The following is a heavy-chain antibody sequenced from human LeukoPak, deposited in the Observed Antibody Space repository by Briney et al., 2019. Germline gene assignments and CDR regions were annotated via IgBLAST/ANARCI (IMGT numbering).Heavy chain of an antibody. CDR1: GFTLSIYS. Sequence: PGGSLRLSCAACGFTLSIYSMNWVRQAPGKGLEWVSSISSSSSYIYYADSVKGRFTISRDNAKNSLYLQMNSLRAEDTAVYYCARETGSGWYPDAFDYWGQGTLVTVSS. CDR2: ISSSSSYI. D-gene: IGHD6-19*01. V-gene: IGHV3-21*01. J-gene: IGHJ4*02. CDR3: ARETGSGWYPDAFDY.